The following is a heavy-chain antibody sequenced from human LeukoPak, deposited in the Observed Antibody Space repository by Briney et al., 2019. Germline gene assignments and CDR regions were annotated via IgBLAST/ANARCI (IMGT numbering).Heavy chain of an antibody. Sequence: PGGSLRLSCAASGLTFSSYGMHWVRQAPGKGLEWVAVISYDGSNRYYADSVKGRFTISRDNSKNTLYLQMNSLRAEDTAVYYCARTFWSGYYFFDYWGQGTLVTVSS. J-gene: IGHJ4*02. CDR2: ISYDGSNR. CDR1: GLTFSSYG. D-gene: IGHD3-3*01. V-gene: IGHV3-30*03. CDR3: ARTFWSGYYFFDY.